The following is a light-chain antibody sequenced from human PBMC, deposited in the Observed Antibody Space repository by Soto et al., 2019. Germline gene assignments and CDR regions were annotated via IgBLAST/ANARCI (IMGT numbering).Light chain of an antibody. J-gene: IGLJ3*02. CDR1: SSNIGKNA. CDR3: AAWDDSLNGAV. Sequence: QSVLTQPPSVSEAPRQRVTISCSGSSSNIGKNAVNWYQHLPGKAPRLLIYYDDVQASGVSDRFSGSKSGTSASLAISGLQSEDEADYYCAAWDDSLNGAVFGGGTKVTVL. CDR2: YDD. V-gene: IGLV1-36*01.